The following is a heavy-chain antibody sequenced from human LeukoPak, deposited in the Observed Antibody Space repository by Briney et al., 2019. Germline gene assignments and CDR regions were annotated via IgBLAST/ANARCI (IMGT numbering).Heavy chain of an antibody. CDR1: GFTFSSYA. D-gene: IGHD1-26*01. V-gene: IGHV3-23*01. J-gene: IGHJ4*02. CDR2: ISGNGGST. CDR3: ARESGSYYLRYFDY. Sequence: GGSLRLSCAASGFTFSSYAMSWVRQAPGKGLEWVSAISGNGGSTYYADSVKGRFTISRDNSKNTLYLQMNSLRAEDTAVYYCARESGSYYLRYFDYWGQGTLVTVSS.